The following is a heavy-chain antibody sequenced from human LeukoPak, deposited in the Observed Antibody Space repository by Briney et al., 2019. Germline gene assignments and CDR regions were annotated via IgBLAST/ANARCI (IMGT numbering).Heavy chain of an antibody. D-gene: IGHD3-9*01. CDR3: ARGIDILTGRDY. CDR1: GFAVSSNY. V-gene: IGHV3-53*01. J-gene: IGHJ4*02. Sequence: GGSLRLSCAASGFAVSSNYMTWVRQAPGKGLEWVSVIYSGGSTYYADSVKGRFTISRDNSKNTLYLQMNSLRVEDTAVYYCARGIDILTGRDYWGQGTLVTVSS. CDR2: IYSGGST.